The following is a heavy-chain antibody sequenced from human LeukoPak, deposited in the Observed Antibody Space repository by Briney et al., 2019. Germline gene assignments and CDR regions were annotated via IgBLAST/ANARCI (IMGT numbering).Heavy chain of an antibody. V-gene: IGHV4-59*08. CDR1: GGSISSYY. D-gene: IGHD6-19*01. J-gene: IGHJ4*02. Sequence: PSETLSLTCTVSGGSISSYYWSWIRQPPGKGLEWIGYIYYSGSTNYNPSLKSRVTISVDTSKNQFSLKLSSVTAADTAVYYCARWWWWGSSGSFDYWGQGTLVTVSS. CDR3: ARWWWWGSSGSFDY. CDR2: IYYSGST.